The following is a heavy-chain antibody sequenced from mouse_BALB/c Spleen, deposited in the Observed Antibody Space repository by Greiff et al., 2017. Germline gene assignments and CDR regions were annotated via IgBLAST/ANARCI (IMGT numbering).Heavy chain of an antibody. D-gene: IGHD2-14*01. J-gene: IGHJ4*01. Sequence: VQLQQPGAELVKPGTSVKLSCKASGYNFTSYWINWVKLRPGQGLEWIGDIYPGSGSTNYNEKFKSKATLTVDTSSSTAYMQLSSLASEDSALYYCARYYRYDEGGAMDYWGQGTSVTVSS. V-gene: IGHV1-55*01. CDR2: IYPGSGST. CDR3: ARYYRYDEGGAMDY. CDR1: GYNFTSYW.